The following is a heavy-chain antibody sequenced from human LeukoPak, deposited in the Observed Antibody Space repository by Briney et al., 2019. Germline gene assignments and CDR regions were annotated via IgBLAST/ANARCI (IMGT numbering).Heavy chain of an antibody. CDR1: GFTFSSHG. D-gene: IGHD1-26*01. J-gene: IGHJ4*02. CDR2: ISPSADIT. CDR3: AKSVVNSGTYIPFDS. Sequence: GGSLRLSCAASGFTFSSHGMNWVRQAPGKGLEWISGISPSADITYYADSVKGRFTISRDNSENTLYLQMNSLRVEDSAICYCAKSVVNSGTYIPFDSWGQGTLVTVSS. V-gene: IGHV3-23*01.